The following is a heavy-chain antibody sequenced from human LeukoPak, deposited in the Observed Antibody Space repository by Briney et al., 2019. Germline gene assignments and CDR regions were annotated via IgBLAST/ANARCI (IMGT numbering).Heavy chain of an antibody. CDR2: INPNGGGT. V-gene: IGHV1-2*02. Sequence: ASVKVSCKASGYTFTGYYMHWVRQAPGQGLEWMGWINPNGGGTNYAQKFQGRVTMTRDTSISTAYMELSRLRSDDTAVYYCARDPGGSTTYNWFDPWGQGTLVTVSS. CDR1: GYTFTGYY. CDR3: ARDPGGSTTYNWFDP. D-gene: IGHD2-2*01. J-gene: IGHJ5*02.